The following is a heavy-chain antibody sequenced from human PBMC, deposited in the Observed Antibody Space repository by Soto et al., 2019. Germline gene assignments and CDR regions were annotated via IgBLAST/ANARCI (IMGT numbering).Heavy chain of an antibody. V-gene: IGHV1-18*01. CDR2: IIAYNGNT. Sequence: ASLKVSCTASCYAFTSYGIGWVRHAPEQGLEWMGSIIAYNGNTNYAQKLQGRVTMTTDTSTSTAYMELRSLRSGDTAVDYCARDPVRYFDGLQYCVRYFDLWGRGTLVTVSS. CDR3: ARDPVRYFDGLQYCVRYFDL. J-gene: IGHJ2*01. D-gene: IGHD3-9*01. CDR1: CYAFTSYG.